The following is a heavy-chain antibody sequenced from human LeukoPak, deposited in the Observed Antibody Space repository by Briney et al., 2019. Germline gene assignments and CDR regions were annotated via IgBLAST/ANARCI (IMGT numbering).Heavy chain of an antibody. CDR1: GYTFINYG. J-gene: IGHJ2*01. D-gene: IGHD5-12*01. Sequence: ASVKVSCKASGYTFINYGFSWVRQAPGQGLEWMGWISVYNGNTNYLQKFQGRVTITTDTSTNTVYMELRSLSSDDTAVYYCARVSTNSRVGGYDPQWYFDLWGRGPLVTVSS. CDR2: ISVYNGNT. V-gene: IGHV1-18*04. CDR3: ARVSTNSRVGGYDPQWYFDL.